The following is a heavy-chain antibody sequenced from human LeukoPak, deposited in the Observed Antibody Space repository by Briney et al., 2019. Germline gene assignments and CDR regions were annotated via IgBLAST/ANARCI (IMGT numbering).Heavy chain of an antibody. Sequence: GGSLRLSCAASGFTFSNSWMSWVRQAPGKGLEWVATIKPDGSAQYYVDSVKGRFTISRDNAKNSLFLQINSLRAEDTAVYYCARDRDYFDGSDFPPPPHDALDIWGQGTMVTVSS. CDR3: ARDRDYFDGSDFPPPPHDALDI. D-gene: IGHD3-22*01. CDR2: IKPDGSAQ. CDR1: GFTFSNSW. J-gene: IGHJ3*02. V-gene: IGHV3-7*01.